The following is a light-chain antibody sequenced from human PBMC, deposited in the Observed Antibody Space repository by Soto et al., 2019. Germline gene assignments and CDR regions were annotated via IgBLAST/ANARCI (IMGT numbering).Light chain of an antibody. CDR1: SSDVGGYNY. V-gene: IGLV2-14*03. J-gene: IGLJ1*01. CDR3: SSYTTSNTRQIV. Sequence: QSVLTQPASVSVSPGQSIAISCTGTSSDVGGYNYVSWYQHHPGKAPKLIIYDVTNRPSGVSNPFSGSKSDNTASLTISGLQPEDEADYYCSSYTTSNTRQIVFGTGTKVTVL. CDR2: DVT.